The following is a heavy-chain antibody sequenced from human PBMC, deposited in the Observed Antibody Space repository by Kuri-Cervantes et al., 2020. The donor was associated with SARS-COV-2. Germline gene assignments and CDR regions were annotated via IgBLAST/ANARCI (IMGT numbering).Heavy chain of an antibody. J-gene: IGHJ5*02. CDR3: ARAYQYLGWWFDP. CDR1: GYNFITHG. Sequence: ASVKVSCKASGYNFITHGISWVRQAPGQGLEWMGWISAYNGNTNYAQKLQGRVTMTTDTSTSTAYMELRSLRSDDTAVYYCARAYQYLGWWFDPWGQGTLVTVSS. D-gene: IGHD3-9*01. V-gene: IGHV1-18*04. CDR2: ISAYNGNT.